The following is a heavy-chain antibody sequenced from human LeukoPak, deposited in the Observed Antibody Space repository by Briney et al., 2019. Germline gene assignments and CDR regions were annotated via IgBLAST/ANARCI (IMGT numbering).Heavy chain of an antibody. D-gene: IGHD6-13*01. CDR3: AKWVSGVAAADLVNAFDI. V-gene: IGHV3-23*01. Sequence: GGSLRLSCAASGFTFSSYAMSWVRQAPGKGLEWVSAISGSGGSTYYADSVKGRFTISRDNSKNTLYLQMNSLRAEDTAVYYCAKWVSGVAAADLVNAFDIWGQGTMVTVSS. CDR2: ISGSGGST. J-gene: IGHJ3*02. CDR1: GFTFSSYA.